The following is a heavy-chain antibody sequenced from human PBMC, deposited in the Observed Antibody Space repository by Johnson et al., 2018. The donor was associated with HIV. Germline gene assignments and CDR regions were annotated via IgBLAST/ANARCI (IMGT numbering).Heavy chain of an antibody. CDR1: GFTFSNYA. Sequence: VQLVESGGGVVQPGRSLRLSCAASGFTFSNYAMTWVRQSPGKGLEWVSTISVSGDSTYYADSVKGRFTISREKSKNTLYVQMNSLRVEDTAVYYCARDLGRPDAFDVWGQGTMVTVSS. CDR2: ISVSGDST. V-gene: IGHV3-23*04. J-gene: IGHJ3*01. D-gene: IGHD2-15*01. CDR3: ARDLGRPDAFDV.